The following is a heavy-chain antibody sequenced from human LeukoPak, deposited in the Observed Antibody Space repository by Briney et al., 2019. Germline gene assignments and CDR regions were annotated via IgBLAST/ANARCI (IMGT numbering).Heavy chain of an antibody. CDR1: GGSISSSDYY. V-gene: IGHV4-39*01. Sequence: PSETLSLTCTVSGGSISSSDYYWGWIRQPPGKRLEWIGSIYYSGNTYYNPSLKSRVTISVDTSENQFSLKLSSVTAADTAVYYCARPHRGYSYGSDYWGQGTLVTVSS. J-gene: IGHJ4*02. D-gene: IGHD5-18*01. CDR2: IYYSGNT. CDR3: ARPHRGYSYGSDY.